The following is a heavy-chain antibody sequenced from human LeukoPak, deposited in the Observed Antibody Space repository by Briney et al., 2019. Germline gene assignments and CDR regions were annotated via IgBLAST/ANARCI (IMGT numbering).Heavy chain of an antibody. D-gene: IGHD1-26*01. J-gene: IGHJ4*02. CDR2: IYYTGST. V-gene: IGHV4-4*02. Sequence: SETLSLTRAVSGGSISSSNWWSWVRQPPGKGLEWIGNIYYTGSTYYNPSLKSRVAISVDTSKKHFSLMLTSVTAADTAVYYCARDDGIVGALDYWGQGILVTVSS. CDR1: GGSISSSNW. CDR3: ARDDGIVGALDY.